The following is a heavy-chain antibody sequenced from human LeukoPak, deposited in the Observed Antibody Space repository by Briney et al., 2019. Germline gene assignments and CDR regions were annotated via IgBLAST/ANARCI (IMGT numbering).Heavy chain of an antibody. Sequence: PGGSLRLSCAASGFTFRDYGMHWVRQAPGKGLEWVSFIWYDGSEKFYADSVKGRFTISRDNSKNTLYLQMNSLRAEDTAVYYCAKRALTGYYNYYYYYMDVWGKGTTVTVSS. V-gene: IGHV3-30*02. CDR1: GFTFRDYG. CDR3: AKRALTGYYNYYYYYMDV. CDR2: IWYDGSEK. D-gene: IGHD3-9*01. J-gene: IGHJ6*03.